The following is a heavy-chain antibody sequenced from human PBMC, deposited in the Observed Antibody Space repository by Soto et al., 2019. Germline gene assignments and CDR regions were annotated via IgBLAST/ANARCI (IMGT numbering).Heavy chain of an antibody. V-gene: IGHV1-18*01. CDR3: ARAKSNNGLGP. CDR1: GYTFTSYG. CDR2: ISAYNGNT. Sequence: ASVKVSCKASGYTFTSYGISWVRQAPGQGLEWMGWISAYNGNTNYPQKLQGRVTMTTATSTSTAYMELRSLRSHDTAVYYCARAKSNNGLGPWGQGTLVTVSS. J-gene: IGHJ5*02.